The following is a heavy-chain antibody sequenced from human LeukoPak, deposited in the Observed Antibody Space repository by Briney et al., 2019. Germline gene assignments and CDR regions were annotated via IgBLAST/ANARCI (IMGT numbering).Heavy chain of an antibody. J-gene: IGHJ6*02. CDR2: TDGSGSST. D-gene: IGHD3-10*01. CDR3: AKYYYGSGNSYGMDV. Sequence: PSETLSLTCAVYGGSFSGYYWSWVRQAPGKGLEWVSATDGSGSSTYYADSVKGRFTISRDNSKNTLYLHMNSLRAEDTAVYYCAKYYYGSGNSYGMDVWGQGTTTVTVSS. CDR1: GGSFSGYY. V-gene: IGHV3-23*01.